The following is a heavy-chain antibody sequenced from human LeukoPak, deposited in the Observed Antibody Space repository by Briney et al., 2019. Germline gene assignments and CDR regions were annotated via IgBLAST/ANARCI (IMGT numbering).Heavy chain of an antibody. V-gene: IGHV3-20*04. CDR1: GFAFDEHG. D-gene: IGHD2-2*01. Sequence: PGGSLRLSCTASGFAFDEHGMRWVRHVPGKGLEWVSGINWSGGSTGYADPLRGRFTISRDNAKNSLYLQMDSLRAEDTALYYCARAPITSPFYFDYWGQGTLVTVSS. CDR3: ARAPITSPFYFDY. CDR2: INWSGGST. J-gene: IGHJ4*02.